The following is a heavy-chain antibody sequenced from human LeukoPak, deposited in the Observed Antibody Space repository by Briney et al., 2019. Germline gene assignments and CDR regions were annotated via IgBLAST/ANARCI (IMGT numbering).Heavy chain of an antibody. Sequence: GGSLRLSCAASGFTFNKYDIHWVRQAPGKGLERVAVISYDGSNKYYADSVKGRFTISRDNSKNTLYLQMNSLRAEDTAVYYCAELHADAFDIWGQGTMVTVSS. CDR2: ISYDGSNK. V-gene: IGHV3-30*18. CDR1: GFTFNKYD. J-gene: IGHJ3*02. D-gene: IGHD2-2*01. CDR3: AELHADAFDI.